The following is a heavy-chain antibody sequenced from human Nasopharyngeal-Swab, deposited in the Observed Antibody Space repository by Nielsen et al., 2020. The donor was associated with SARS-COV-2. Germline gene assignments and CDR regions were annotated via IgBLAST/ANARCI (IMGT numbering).Heavy chain of an antibody. J-gene: IGHJ4*02. Sequence: SVKVSCKASGGTFSSYAISWVRQAPGQGLEWMGGIIPIFGTANYAQKFQGRVTITADESTSTAYMELSSLRSEDTAVYYCASAGSNYYDSSGYYVWGQGTLVTVSS. V-gene: IGHV1-69*13. CDR1: GGTFSSYA. CDR2: IIPIFGTA. CDR3: ASAGSNYYDSSGYYV. D-gene: IGHD3-22*01.